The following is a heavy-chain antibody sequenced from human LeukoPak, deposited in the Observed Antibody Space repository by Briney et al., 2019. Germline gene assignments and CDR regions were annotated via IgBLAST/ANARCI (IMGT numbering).Heavy chain of an antibody. V-gene: IGHV1-69*13. Sequence: ASVKVSCKASGYTFTDYYMHWVRQAPGQGLEWMGGIIPIFGTANYAQKFQGRVTITADESTSTAYMELSSLRSEDTAVYYCARVGWFDPWGQGTLVTVSS. J-gene: IGHJ5*02. CDR2: IIPIFGTA. CDR3: ARVGWFDP. CDR1: GYTFTDYY.